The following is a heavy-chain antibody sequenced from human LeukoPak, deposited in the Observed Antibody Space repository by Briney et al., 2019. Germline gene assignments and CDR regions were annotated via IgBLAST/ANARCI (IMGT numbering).Heavy chain of an antibody. J-gene: IGHJ4*02. CDR3: AKWGSNYGDSVVPFDY. CDR2: ISGSGGST. V-gene: IGHV3-23*01. Sequence: GGSLRLSCAASGFTFSSYAMSWVRQAPGKGLEWVSAISGSGGSTYYADSVKGRFTISRDNSKNTLYLQMNSLRAEDTAVYYCAKWGSNYGDSVVPFDYWGQGTLVTVSS. CDR1: GFTFSSYA. D-gene: IGHD4-17*01.